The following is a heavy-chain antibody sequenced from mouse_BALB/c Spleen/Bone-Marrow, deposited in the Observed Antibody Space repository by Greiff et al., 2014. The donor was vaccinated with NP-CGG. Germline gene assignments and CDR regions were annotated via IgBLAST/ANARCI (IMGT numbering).Heavy chain of an antibody. D-gene: IGHD1-1*02. CDR3: ARSGEKYGALDY. CDR1: GFTFSDYY. CDR2: ISDGGIYT. J-gene: IGHJ4*01. Sequence: VQLKESGGGLVKPGGSLKLSCTASGFTFSDYYMYWVRQTPERRLEWVATISDGGIYTYYPDSVKGRFTISRDNAKNNLYLQMSSLKSEDTAMYYCARSGEKYGALDYSGQGTSVTVSS. V-gene: IGHV5-4*02.